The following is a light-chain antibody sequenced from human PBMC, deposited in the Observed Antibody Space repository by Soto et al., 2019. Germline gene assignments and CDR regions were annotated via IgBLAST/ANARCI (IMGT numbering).Light chain of an antibody. Sequence: QSVLTQPPSASGAPGQSVTISCTGTKKDIGVYDFVSWYQHHPGKAPRLIIYEVVQRPSGVPDRLSGSKSGNTASLTVSGLQAADEADYFCKSYAGSNPYVFGSGTKVTVL. CDR2: EVV. CDR3: KSYAGSNPYV. J-gene: IGLJ1*01. CDR1: KKDIGVYDF. V-gene: IGLV2-8*01.